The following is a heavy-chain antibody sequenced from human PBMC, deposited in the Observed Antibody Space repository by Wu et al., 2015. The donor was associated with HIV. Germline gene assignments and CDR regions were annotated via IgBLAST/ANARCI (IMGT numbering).Heavy chain of an antibody. D-gene: IGHD3-22*01. Sequence: QVQLVQSGAEVKKPGSSVKVSCKASGGTFSSYAISWVRQAPGQGLEWMGRIIPIFGTANYAQKFQGRVTITADESTSTAYMELSSLRSEDTAVYYCARGSLTYYYDSSGSNDAFDIWGQGDNGHRLF. CDR2: IIPIFGTA. V-gene: IGHV1-69*13. CDR1: GGTFSSYA. J-gene: IGHJ3*02. CDR3: ARGSLTYYYDSSGSNDAFDI.